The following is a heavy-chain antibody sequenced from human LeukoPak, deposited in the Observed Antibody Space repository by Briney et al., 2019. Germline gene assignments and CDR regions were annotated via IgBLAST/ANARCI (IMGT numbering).Heavy chain of an antibody. Sequence: SETLSLTCTVSGGSTSSYYWSWIRQPPGKGLEWIGYIYYSGSTNYNPSLKSRVTISVDTSKNQFSLKLSSVTAADTAVYYCARGVYGDYFFDAFDIWGQGTMVTVSS. CDR3: ARGVYGDYFFDAFDI. V-gene: IGHV4-59*01. CDR2: IYYSGST. J-gene: IGHJ3*02. D-gene: IGHD4-17*01. CDR1: GGSTSSYY.